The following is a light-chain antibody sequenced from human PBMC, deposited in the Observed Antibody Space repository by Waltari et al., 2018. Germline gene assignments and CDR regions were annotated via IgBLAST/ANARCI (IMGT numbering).Light chain of an antibody. Sequence: DVMMTQSPLSLPVTLGQAASISCRSRQSLVHSDGNTHLTAVKQRPGQSPRRLIYRGCKRDAGVPARFSGSGSGTDFTLKISRVEAVDLGVYYCMQGTHLPYTFGQGTKLDIK. V-gene: IGKV2-30*02. CDR1: QSLVHSDGNTH. J-gene: IGKJ2*01. CDR2: RGC. CDR3: MQGTHLPYT.